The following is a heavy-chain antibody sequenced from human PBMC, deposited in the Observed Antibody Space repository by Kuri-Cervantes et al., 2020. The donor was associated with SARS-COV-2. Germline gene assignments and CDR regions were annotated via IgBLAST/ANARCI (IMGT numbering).Heavy chain of an antibody. CDR3: ARDRRTYSGSYYYYGMDV. J-gene: IGHJ6*02. V-gene: IGHV3-33*01. CDR2: IWYDGSNK. CDR1: GFTFSNYG. Sequence: GGSLRLSCAASGFTFSNYGMHWVRQAPGKGLEWVAVIWYDGSNKYYADSVKGRFTISRDNSKNTLHLQMNSLRAEDTAVYYCARDRRTYSGSYYYYGMDVWGQGTTVTVSS. D-gene: IGHD1-26*01.